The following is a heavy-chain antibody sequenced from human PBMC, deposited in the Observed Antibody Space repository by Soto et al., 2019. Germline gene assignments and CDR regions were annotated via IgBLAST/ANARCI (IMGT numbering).Heavy chain of an antibody. V-gene: IGHV3-23*01. J-gene: IGHJ4*02. CDR1: GFTFSSYA. D-gene: IGHD2-2*01. CDR2: ISGSGGST. CDR3: AKEIVVVPTAMAALDY. Sequence: EVQLLESGGGLVHPGGSLRLSCAASGFTFSSYAMSWVRQAPGKGLEWVSAISGSGGSTYYADSVKGRFTISRDNSKNTLYLQMNSLRAEDTAVYYCAKEIVVVPTAMAALDYWGQGTLVTVSS.